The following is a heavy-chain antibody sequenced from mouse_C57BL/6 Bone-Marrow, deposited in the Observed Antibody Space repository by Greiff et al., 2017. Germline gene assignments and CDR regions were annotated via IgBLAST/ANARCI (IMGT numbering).Heavy chain of an antibody. CDR2: IWSGGST. V-gene: IGHV2-2*01. CDR3: ARVDYGSSLYYYAMDY. CDR1: GFSLTSYG. Sequence: VQLVESGPGLVQPSQSLSITCTVSGFSLTSYGVHWVRQSPGKGLEWLGVIWSGGSTDYNAAFISRLSISKDNSKSQVFFKMNSLQADDTAIYYCARVDYGSSLYYYAMDYWGQGTSVTVSS. J-gene: IGHJ4*01. D-gene: IGHD1-1*01.